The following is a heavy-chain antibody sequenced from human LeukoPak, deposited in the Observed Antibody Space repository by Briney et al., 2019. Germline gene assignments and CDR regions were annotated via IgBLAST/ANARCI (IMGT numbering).Heavy chain of an antibody. V-gene: IGHV1-24*01. CDR3: AKNGDRGAYCTGGTCYPYFYYYMDV. D-gene: IGHD2-15*01. CDR1: AYTLTELS. J-gene: IGHJ6*03. CDR2: FDPEDGET. Sequence: ASGKVSSKVSAYTLTELSIHWVRQAPGKGREWMGGFDPEDGETIYAQKFQGRVTMTEDTSTDTAYMELSSLRSEDTAIYYCAKNGDRGAYCTGGTCYPYFYYYMDVWGKGTTVTI.